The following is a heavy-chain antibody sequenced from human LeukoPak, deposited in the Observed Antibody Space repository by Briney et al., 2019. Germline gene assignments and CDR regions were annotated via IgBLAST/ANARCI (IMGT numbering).Heavy chain of an antibody. CDR3: ARGYTKDMTSVTHFDY. CDR1: GYTFTSYA. V-gene: IGHV7-4-1*02. D-gene: IGHD4-17*01. CDR2: INTNTGNP. J-gene: IGHJ4*02. Sequence: ASVKVSCKASGYTFTSYAMNWVRQAPGQGLEWMGWINTNTGNPTYAQGFTGRFVFSLDASVSTAYLQTSSLKAEDTAVYYCARGYTKDMTSVTHFDYWGQGTLVTVSS.